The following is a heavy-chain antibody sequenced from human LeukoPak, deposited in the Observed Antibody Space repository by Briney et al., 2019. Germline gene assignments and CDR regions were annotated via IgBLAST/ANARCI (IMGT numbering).Heavy chain of an antibody. J-gene: IGHJ4*02. CDR3: ARGDGSGWPLDK. Sequence: KPGGSLRLSCAASGFTFSSYSMNWVRQAPGKGLEWVSSISSSSSYIYYADSVKGRFTISRDNAKNSLYLQMNSLRVEDTAIYYCARGDGSGWPLDKWGQGTLVTVSS. D-gene: IGHD6-19*01. V-gene: IGHV3-21*04. CDR2: ISSSSSYI. CDR1: GFTFSSYS.